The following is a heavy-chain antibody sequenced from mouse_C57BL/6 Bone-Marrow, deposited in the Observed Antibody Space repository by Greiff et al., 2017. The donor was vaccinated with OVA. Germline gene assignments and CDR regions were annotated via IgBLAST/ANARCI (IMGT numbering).Heavy chain of an antibody. V-gene: IGHV5-4*01. CDR2: ISDGGSYT. D-gene: IGHD2-5*01. Sequence: EVQGVESGGGLVKPGGSLKLSCAASGFTFSSYPMSWVRQTPEKRLEWVATISDGGSYTYYPDNVKGRFTISRDNAKNHLYLQMSHLKSEDTAMYYCARDRIVTTGWYFDVWGTGTTVTVSS. CDR3: ARDRIVTTGWYFDV. J-gene: IGHJ1*03. CDR1: GFTFSSYP.